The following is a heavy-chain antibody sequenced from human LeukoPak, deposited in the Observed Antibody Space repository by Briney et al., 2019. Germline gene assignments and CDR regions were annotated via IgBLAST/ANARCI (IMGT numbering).Heavy chain of an antibody. Sequence: SETLSLTCTVSGYSISSGYYWGWILQPPGKGLEWIGSIYHSGSTYYNPSLKSRVTIPVDTSKNQFSLKLSSVTAADTAVYYCARSYSGYDLGYMDVWGKGTTVTVSS. CDR1: GYSISSGYY. CDR2: IYHSGST. V-gene: IGHV4-38-2*02. CDR3: ARSYSGYDLGYMDV. J-gene: IGHJ6*03. D-gene: IGHD5-12*01.